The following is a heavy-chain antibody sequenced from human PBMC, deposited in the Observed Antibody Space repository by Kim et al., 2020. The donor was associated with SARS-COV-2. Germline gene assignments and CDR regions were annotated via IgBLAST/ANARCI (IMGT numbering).Heavy chain of an antibody. Sequence: GGSLRLSCAASGFTFSDYWMHWVRQAPGKGLIWVSRINGDGSSTSGADSVKGRFTISRDNAKNTLYLQMSSLRAEDTDVYYCARGRYETSGYYSQWGQGTLVTVSS. CDR1: GFTFSDYW. D-gene: IGHD3-22*01. V-gene: IGHV3-74*01. CDR3: ARGRYETSGYYSQ. CDR2: INGDGSST. J-gene: IGHJ4*02.